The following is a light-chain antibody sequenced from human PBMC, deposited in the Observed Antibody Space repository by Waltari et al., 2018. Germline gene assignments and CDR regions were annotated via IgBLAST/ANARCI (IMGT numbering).Light chain of an antibody. Sequence: EIVLTQSPATLSLSPGERATLSCRASQTVPSYLAWYQPKPGQAPRLLIYNASNRANGIPARFSGSGSGTDFTLTISSLEPEDFAVYYCQQRSDWQFGQGTKVEIK. CDR1: QTVPSY. CDR3: QQRSDWQ. CDR2: NAS. V-gene: IGKV3-11*01. J-gene: IGKJ1*01.